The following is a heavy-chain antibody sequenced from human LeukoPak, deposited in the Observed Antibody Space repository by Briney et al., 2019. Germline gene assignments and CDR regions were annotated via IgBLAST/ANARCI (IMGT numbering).Heavy chain of an antibody. D-gene: IGHD2-21*02. CDR3: AQDLDCGAFDY. Sequence: GGSLRLSCAASGFTFSNYGMNWVRQAPGKGLEWLSGISPRGGGTYYADSVKGRFTISRDDSKNTLSLQMNSLRVEDTAIYYCAQDLDCGAFDYWGQGTLVTVSS. CDR1: GFTFSNYG. CDR2: ISPRGGGT. V-gene: IGHV3-23*01. J-gene: IGHJ4*02.